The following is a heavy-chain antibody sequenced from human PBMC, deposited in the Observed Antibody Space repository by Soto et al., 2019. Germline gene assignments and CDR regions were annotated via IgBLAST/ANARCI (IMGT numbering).Heavy chain of an antibody. V-gene: IGHV4-59*11. CDR1: GFSISCLY. J-gene: IGHJ6*02. CDR3: ARVLPASDCCYYYTLDV. CDR2: IYHGGST. D-gene: IGHD3-3*01. Sequence: PSETLSLTCTVSGFSISCLYWSWIRQPPGKELEWIGYIYHGGSTNYNPSLKSRVTMSVDRSRNQFTLKLGPVTAADTAVYYCARVLPASDCCYYYTLDVWGQGATVTVSS.